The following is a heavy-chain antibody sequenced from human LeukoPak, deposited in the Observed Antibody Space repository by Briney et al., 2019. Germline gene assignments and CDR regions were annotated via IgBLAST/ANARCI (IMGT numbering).Heavy chain of an antibody. CDR2: ISYDGSNK. J-gene: IGHJ4*02. Sequence: PGRSLRLSCAASGFTFSSYAMHWVRQAPGKGLEWVAVISYDGSNKYYADSVKGRFTISRDNSKNTLYLQMNSLRAEDTAVYYCARDHRGHSWNDYHDYWGQGTLVTVSS. CDR3: ARDHRGHSWNDYHDY. V-gene: IGHV3-30-3*01. D-gene: IGHD1-20*01. CDR1: GFTFSSYA.